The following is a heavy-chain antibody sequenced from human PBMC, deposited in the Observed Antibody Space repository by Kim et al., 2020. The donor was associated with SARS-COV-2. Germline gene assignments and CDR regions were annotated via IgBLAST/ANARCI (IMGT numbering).Heavy chain of an antibody. CDR2: IYSSGTT. CDR1: GDTINRSPYF. Sequence: SETLSLTCTVSGDTINRSPYFWGWVRQPPGKGLQWIGSIYSSGTTYSSPSLNSRVTLSVDMSENQFSLRLTSVTVAETAVYYCARQGLGSGYDSPPAYFDHWGQGIPVTVSS. CDR3: ARQGLGSGYDSPPAYFDH. J-gene: IGHJ4*02. V-gene: IGHV4-39*01. D-gene: IGHD5-12*01.